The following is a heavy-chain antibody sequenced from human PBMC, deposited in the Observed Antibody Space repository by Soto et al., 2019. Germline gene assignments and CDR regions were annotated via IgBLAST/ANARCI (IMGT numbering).Heavy chain of an antibody. V-gene: IGHV4-34*01. CDR2: INHSGST. CDR3: ARGVRRYPLRSGFDY. J-gene: IGHJ4*02. D-gene: IGHD3-10*01. CDR1: GGSISSYY. Sequence: PSETLSLTCTVSGGSISSYYWSWIRQPPGKGLEWIGEINHSGSTNYNPSLKSRVTISVDTSKNQFSLKLSSVTAADTAVYYCARGVRRYPLRSGFDYWGQGTLVTVSS.